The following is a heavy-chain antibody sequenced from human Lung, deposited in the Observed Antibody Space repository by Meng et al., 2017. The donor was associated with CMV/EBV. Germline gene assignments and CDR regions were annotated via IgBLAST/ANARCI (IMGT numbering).Heavy chain of an antibody. V-gene: IGHV4-59*01. J-gene: IGHJ4*02. CDR3: ARTLRILEWSYYFDH. CDR2: IYYSETT. Sequence: QVQLQESGPGLVKPSETLSLIGTVSGDSIRSNHWNWIRQSPGKGPEWIGYIYYSETTNYSPSLKSRVTMSLDTSKNQVSLKLSSVTAADTAVYYCARTLRILEWSYYFDHWGQGTLVTVSS. CDR1: GDSIRSNH. D-gene: IGHD3-3*01.